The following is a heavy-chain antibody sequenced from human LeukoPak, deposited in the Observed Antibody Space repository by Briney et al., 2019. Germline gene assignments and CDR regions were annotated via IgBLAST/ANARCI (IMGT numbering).Heavy chain of an antibody. CDR1: GFTFSSYE. Sequence: GGSLRLSCAASGFTFSSYEMNWVRQAPGKGLEWVSYISGIGSTIYYADSVKGRFAISRDNAKNSLYLQMHSLRAEDTAVYYCARYPSRYCTSTSCYLVHWGQGALVTVSS. D-gene: IGHD2-2*01. CDR2: ISGIGSTI. J-gene: IGHJ5*02. CDR3: ARYPSRYCTSTSCYLVH. V-gene: IGHV3-48*03.